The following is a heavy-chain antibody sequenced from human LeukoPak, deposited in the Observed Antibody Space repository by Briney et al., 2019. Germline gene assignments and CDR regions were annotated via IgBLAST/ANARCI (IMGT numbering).Heavy chain of an antibody. J-gene: IGHJ4*02. D-gene: IGHD3-10*01. Sequence: GGSLRLSCAASGFTFSSYSMNWVRQAPGKGLEWVSSISSSSSYIYYADSVKGRFTISRDNAKNSLYLQMNSLRAEDTAVYYCARDGPLDYYGSGSYYNVWGQGTLVTVSS. V-gene: IGHV3-21*01. CDR2: ISSSSSYI. CDR1: GFTFSSYS. CDR3: ARDGPLDYYGSGSYYNV.